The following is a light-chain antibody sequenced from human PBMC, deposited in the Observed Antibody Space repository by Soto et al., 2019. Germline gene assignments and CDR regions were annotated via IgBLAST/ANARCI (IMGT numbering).Light chain of an antibody. J-gene: IGKJ5*01. CDR1: QTINNN. CDR3: QQTYITPIT. Sequence: DIQMTQSPSSLSASVGDRVTISCRTSQTINNNLNWYQQRPGKAPNLLIYSSSSLLSGVPPRFSGSGSGTDFPLTNHRPQPENFATYYCQQTYITPITFGQGTRLDIK. CDR2: SSS. V-gene: IGKV1-39*01.